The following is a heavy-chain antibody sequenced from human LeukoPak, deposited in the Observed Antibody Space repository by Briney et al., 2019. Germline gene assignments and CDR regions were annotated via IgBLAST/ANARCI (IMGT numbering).Heavy chain of an antibody. V-gene: IGHV1-69*06. CDR2: IIPIIGTA. CDR1: GGTFSSYA. D-gene: IGHD3-10*01. J-gene: IGHJ4*02. Sequence: SVKVSCKASGGTFSSYAISWVRQAPGQGLEWMGGIIPIIGTANYAQKFQGRVTITADKSTSTAYMELSSLRSEDTAVYYCARRGYYGSGSYYYFGYWGQGTLVTVSS. CDR3: ARRGYYGSGSYYYFGY.